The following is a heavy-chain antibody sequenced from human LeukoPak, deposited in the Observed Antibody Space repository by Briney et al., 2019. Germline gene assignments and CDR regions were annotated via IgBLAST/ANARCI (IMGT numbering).Heavy chain of an antibody. D-gene: IGHD2-15*01. V-gene: IGHV4-30-2*01. Sequence: PSQTLSLTCAVSGGSISSGGYSWSWIRQPPGKGLEWIGYIYHSGSTYYNPSLKSRVTISVDRSKNQFSLKLSSVTAADTAVYYCAKDSSLTWTRYYFDYWGQGTLVTVSS. J-gene: IGHJ4*02. CDR2: IYHSGST. CDR3: AKDSSLTWTRYYFDY. CDR1: GGSISSGGYS.